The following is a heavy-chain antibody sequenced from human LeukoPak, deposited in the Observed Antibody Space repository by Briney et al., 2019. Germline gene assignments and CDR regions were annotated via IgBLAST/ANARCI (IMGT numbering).Heavy chain of an antibody. Sequence: GSLRLSCAASGFTFSSYAMSWVRQAPGKGLEWVSAISGSGGSTYFADSVKGRFTISRDNSKNTLYLQMNSLRAEDTAAYYCAKDPHYYDSSGYYYTTWFDYWGQGTLVTVSS. D-gene: IGHD3-22*01. CDR1: GFTFSSYA. V-gene: IGHV3-23*01. CDR2: ISGSGGST. CDR3: AKDPHYYDSSGYYYTTWFDY. J-gene: IGHJ4*02.